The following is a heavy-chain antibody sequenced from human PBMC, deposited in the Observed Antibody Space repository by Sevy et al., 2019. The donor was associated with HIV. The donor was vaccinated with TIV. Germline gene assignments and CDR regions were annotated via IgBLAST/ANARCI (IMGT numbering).Heavy chain of an antibody. D-gene: IGHD1-1*01. CDR3: TSRGPFNWNDIDGYFAY. Sequence: AGSLRLSCAASGFTFSNAWMSWVRQAPGKELEWVGRIKSKTDGGTTDYAAPVKGRFTISRDDSKNTLYLQMNSLKTEDTAVYYCTSRGPFNWNDIDGYFAYWGQGTLVTV. CDR1: GFTFSNAW. J-gene: IGHJ4*02. V-gene: IGHV3-15*01. CDR2: IKSKTDGGTT.